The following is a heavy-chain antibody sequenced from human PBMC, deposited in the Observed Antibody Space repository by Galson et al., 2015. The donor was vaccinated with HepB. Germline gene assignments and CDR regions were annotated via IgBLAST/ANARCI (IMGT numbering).Heavy chain of an antibody. V-gene: IGHV1-69*06. D-gene: IGHD1-7*01. J-gene: IGHJ3*02. Sequence: SVKVSCKASGGTFGTFAVNWVRQAPGQGLEWVGGIMPIFNAENHAQRLQGRVKIYADRSMTIAYMELISLRPEDTAVYYCVGDDRREGTTVKPHRDDAFHIWGQGTMVTVS. CDR3: VGDDRREGTTVKPHRDDAFHI. CDR2: IMPIFNAE. CDR1: GGTFGTFA.